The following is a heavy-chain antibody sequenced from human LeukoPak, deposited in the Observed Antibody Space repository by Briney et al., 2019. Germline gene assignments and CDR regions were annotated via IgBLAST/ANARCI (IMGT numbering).Heavy chain of an antibody. CDR2: SSVGGNT. CDR3: AKSPKPVTATLYFDY. V-gene: IGHV3-23*01. J-gene: IGHJ4*02. D-gene: IGHD2-21*02. CDR1: GDSISSGDYY. Sequence: ETLSLTCTVSGDSISSGDYYWSWIRQPAGKGLEWVSASSVGGNTHFADSVKGRFTISRDNSKNTLYLQMNSLRAEDTAVYYCAKSPKPVTATLYFDYWGQGTLVTVSS.